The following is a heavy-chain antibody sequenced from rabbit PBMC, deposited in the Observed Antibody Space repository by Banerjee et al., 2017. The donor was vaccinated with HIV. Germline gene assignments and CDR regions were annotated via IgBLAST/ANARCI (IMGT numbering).Heavy chain of an antibody. D-gene: IGHD6-1*01. J-gene: IGHJ4*01. CDR2: IYAGKGST. CDR1: GFDFSSYY. Sequence: QLKETGGGLVQPGGSLTLSCKASGFDFSSYYMSWVRQAPGKGLEWIGIIYAGKGSTDYASWVNGRFTISSDNAQNTVDLQMNSLTAADTATYFCAREDYGDYAGYGYATEWDLWGQGTLVTVS. CDR3: AREDYGDYAGYGYATEWDL. V-gene: IGHV1S7*01.